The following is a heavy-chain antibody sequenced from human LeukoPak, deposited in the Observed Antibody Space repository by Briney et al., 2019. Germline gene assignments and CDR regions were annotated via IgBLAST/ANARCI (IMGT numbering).Heavy chain of an antibody. D-gene: IGHD3-3*01. CDR3: VTPWSGPTGMD. V-gene: IGHV3-66*01. Sequence: PGGSLRLSCAASGFSVRGDYMSWVRQAPGKGLEWVSVIYSGGTTYYADSVKGRFTISRDNSENTVFLQMNSLRAEDTAVYYCVTPWSGPTGMDWGQGTLVTVSS. CDR1: GFSVRGDY. CDR2: IYSGGTT. J-gene: IGHJ4*02.